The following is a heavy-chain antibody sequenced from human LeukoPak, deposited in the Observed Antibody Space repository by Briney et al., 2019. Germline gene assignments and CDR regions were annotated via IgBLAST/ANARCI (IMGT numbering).Heavy chain of an antibody. CDR1: EFAFRTYA. CDR2: ISYDGSNK. D-gene: IGHD3-3*01. Sequence: RLSCAAPEFAFRTYAIHWVRQAPGKELEWVAVISYDGSNKYYADSVKGRFTISRDNSKNTVHLQMNSLRAEDTAVYYCAREEWYYFDYWGQGNLVTVSS. V-gene: IGHV3-30-3*01. J-gene: IGHJ4*02. CDR3: AREEWYYFDY.